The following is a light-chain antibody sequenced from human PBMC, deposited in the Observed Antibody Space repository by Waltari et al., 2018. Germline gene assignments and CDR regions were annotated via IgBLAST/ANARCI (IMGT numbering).Light chain of an antibody. CDR3: CSYAGIFTLYV. CDR1: SSDVGGYNY. Sequence: QSALTQPRSVSGSPGQSVTISCTGTSSDVGGYNYVSWYQQHPGKAPKLMIYDVPKRPSGVPDRVSGSKSGNTASLTISGLQAEDEADYYCCSYAGIFTLYVFGAGTKVTVL. CDR2: DVP. V-gene: IGLV2-11*01. J-gene: IGLJ1*01.